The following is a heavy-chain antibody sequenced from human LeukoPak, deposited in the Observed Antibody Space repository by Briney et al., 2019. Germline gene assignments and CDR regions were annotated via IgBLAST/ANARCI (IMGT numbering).Heavy chain of an antibody. CDR1: GYTFTGYF. D-gene: IGHD7-27*01. Sequence: WASVKVSCKASGYTFTGYFIHWVRQAPGRGPEWMGRINPNSGGPEYEQNFQGRVTMTRGTSINTAYMTLSGLTFDDTAMYYCARDLSSTANWEFDYWGQGTVVTVSS. CDR2: INPNSGGP. V-gene: IGHV1-2*06. J-gene: IGHJ4*02. CDR3: ARDLSSTANWEFDY.